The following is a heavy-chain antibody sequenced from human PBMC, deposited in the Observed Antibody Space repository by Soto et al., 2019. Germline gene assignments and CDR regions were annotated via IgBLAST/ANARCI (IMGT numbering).Heavy chain of an antibody. CDR1: GFTFSSYW. CDR3: ARSTYYGSGSRSAFDI. V-gene: IGHV3-74*01. CDR2: INSDGSST. J-gene: IGHJ3*02. Sequence: EVQLVESGGGLVQPGGSLRLSCAASGFTFSSYWMHWVRQAPGKGLVWVSRINSDGSSTSYADSVKGRFTISREDAKDTLYLQMNSLRAEDTAVYYCARSTYYGSGSRSAFDIWCQGTMVTVSS. D-gene: IGHD3-10*01.